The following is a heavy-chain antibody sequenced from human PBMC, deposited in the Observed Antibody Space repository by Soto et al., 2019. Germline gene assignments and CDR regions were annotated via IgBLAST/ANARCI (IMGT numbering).Heavy chain of an antibody. D-gene: IGHD1-1*01. V-gene: IGHV1-69*13. CDR1: GGTFSSYA. CDR3: AKSRDAYNFYFYYGMDV. Sequence: ASVKVSCKASGGTFSSYAISWVRQAPGQGLEWMGGIIPIFGTANYAQKFQGRVTITADESTSTAYMELSSLRSEDTAVYYCAKSRDAYNFYFYYGMDVWGQGTSVTVSS. J-gene: IGHJ6*02. CDR2: IIPIFGTA.